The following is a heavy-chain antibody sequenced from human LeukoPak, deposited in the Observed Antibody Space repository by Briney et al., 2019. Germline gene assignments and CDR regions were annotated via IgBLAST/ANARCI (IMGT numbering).Heavy chain of an antibody. CDR1: GGTFSSYA. D-gene: IGHD2-2*02. Sequence: SVKVSCKASGGTFSSYAISWVRQAPGQGLEWMGGIIPIFGTANYAQKFQGRVTITTDESTSTAYMELSSLRSEDTAVYYCAGYCSSTSCYIGGAFDIWGQGAMVTVSS. V-gene: IGHV1-69*05. CDR3: AGYCSSTSCYIGGAFDI. CDR2: IIPIFGTA. J-gene: IGHJ3*02.